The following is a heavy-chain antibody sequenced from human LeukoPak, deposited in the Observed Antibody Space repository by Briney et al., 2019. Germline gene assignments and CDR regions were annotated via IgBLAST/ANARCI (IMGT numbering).Heavy chain of an antibody. J-gene: IGHJ4*01. Sequence: GGSLRLSCAASGFTFDDYAMPWVRQAPGKGLEWVSGISWNSGSIGYADSVKGRFTISRDNAKNSLYLQMNSLRAEDTALYYCAKGPTYYYDSSGYYPDYWGQGTLVTVSS. CDR1: GFTFDDYA. CDR3: AKGPTYYYDSSGYYPDY. CDR2: ISWNSGSI. D-gene: IGHD3-22*01. V-gene: IGHV3-9*01.